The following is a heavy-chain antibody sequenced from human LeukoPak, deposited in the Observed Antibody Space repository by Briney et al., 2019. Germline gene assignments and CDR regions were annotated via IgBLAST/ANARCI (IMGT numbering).Heavy chain of an antibody. CDR2: IIPIFGTA. D-gene: IGHD3-16*01. V-gene: IGHV1-69*13. J-gene: IGHJ4*02. Sequence: SVKVSCKASGGTFSSYAISWVRQAPGQGLEWMGGIIPIFGTAXYXXKFQXRVTITADESTSTAYMELSSLRSEDTAVYYCARDPPGEPWGQGTLVTVSS. CDR3: ARDPPGEP. CDR1: GGTFSSYA.